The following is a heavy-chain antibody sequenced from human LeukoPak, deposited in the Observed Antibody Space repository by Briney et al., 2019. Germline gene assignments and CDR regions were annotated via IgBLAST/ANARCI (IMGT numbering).Heavy chain of an antibody. J-gene: IGHJ3*02. D-gene: IGHD6-19*01. CDR1: GGSISSYY. CDR2: IYTSGGT. Sequence: TSETLSLTCTVSGGSISSYYWSWIRQPAGKGLEWIGRIYTSGGTNYNPSLKSRVTMSVDTSKNQFSLKLSSVTAADTAVYYCARDPIAVAGNWGAFDIWGQGTMVTVSS. CDR3: ARDPIAVAGNWGAFDI. V-gene: IGHV4-4*07.